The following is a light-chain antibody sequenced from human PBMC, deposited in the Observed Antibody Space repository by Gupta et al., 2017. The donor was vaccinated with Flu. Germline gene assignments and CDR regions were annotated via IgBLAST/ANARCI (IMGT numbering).Light chain of an antibody. Sequence: TPRDVGHYNYVSWYQQVQGKAPQLLIYDVTHRPSEVSDRFSGSKSGNTASLTISGLQSEDEAYYYCGSYTSTNSWVFGGGTKLTVL. CDR2: DVT. CDR1: PRDVGHYNY. J-gene: IGLJ3*02. CDR3: GSYTSTNSWV. V-gene: IGLV2-14*03.